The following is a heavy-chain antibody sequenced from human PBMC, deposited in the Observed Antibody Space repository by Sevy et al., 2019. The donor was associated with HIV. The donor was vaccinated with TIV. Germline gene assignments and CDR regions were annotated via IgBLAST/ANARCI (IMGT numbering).Heavy chain of an antibody. CDR2: IWLGGTT. D-gene: IGHD3-3*01. Sequence: GGSLRLSCAVSGFTVSSNFMSWVRQAPGKGLEWVSVIWLGGTTYYADSVKGRFTISGDNSKNTVYLHMNSLRAEDTAVYYCARGKHVSDYYGGFDYWGQGTLVTVSS. CDR1: GFTVSSNF. V-gene: IGHV3-53*01. J-gene: IGHJ4*02. CDR3: ARGKHVSDYYGGFDY.